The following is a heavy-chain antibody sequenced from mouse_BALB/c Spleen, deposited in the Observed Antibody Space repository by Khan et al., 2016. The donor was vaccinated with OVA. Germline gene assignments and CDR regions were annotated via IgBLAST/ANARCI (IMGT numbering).Heavy chain of an antibody. V-gene: IGHV1-76*01. D-gene: IGHD2-10*02. CDR3: ARGGYVNQAMDD. J-gene: IGHJ4*01. Sequence: QVQLKQSGAELVRPGASVKLSCKTSGYIFTSYCIHWVKQRSGQGLEWIARIYPGTGSTNDNENFKGKATLTADKSSSTAYMQFSSLKSEDSAVYFCARGGYVNQAMDDWGQGTSVTVSS. CDR2: IYPGTGST. CDR1: GYIFTSYC.